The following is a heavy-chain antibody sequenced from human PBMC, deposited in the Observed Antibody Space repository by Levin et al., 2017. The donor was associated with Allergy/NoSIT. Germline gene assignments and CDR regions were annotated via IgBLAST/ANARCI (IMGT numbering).Heavy chain of an antibody. V-gene: IGHV4-34*01. Sequence: SSETLSLTCAVYGGSFSGYYWSWIRQPPGKGLEWIGEINHSGSTNYNPSLKSRVTISVDTSKNQFALKLSSVTAADTAVYYCARGRRITMVRRHYAPGFDPWGQGTLVTVSS. J-gene: IGHJ5*02. CDR2: INHSGST. D-gene: IGHD3-10*01. CDR1: GGSFSGYY. CDR3: ARGRRITMVRRHYAPGFDP.